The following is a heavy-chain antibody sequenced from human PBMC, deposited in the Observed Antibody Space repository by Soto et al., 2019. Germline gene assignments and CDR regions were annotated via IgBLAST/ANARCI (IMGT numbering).Heavy chain of an antibody. CDR1: GFTFSIYT. V-gene: IGHV3-21*04. D-gene: IGHD3-22*01. CDR2: ISSSSSYI. J-gene: IGHJ3*02. Sequence: GGSLRLSCAASGFTFSIYTMNWVRQAPGKGLEWVSSISSSSSYIYYADSVKGRFTISRDNAKNSLFLQMNSLRAEDTAVYYCAKDGIVTMIVVVTLDAFDIWGQGTMVTVSS. CDR3: AKDGIVTMIVVVTLDAFDI.